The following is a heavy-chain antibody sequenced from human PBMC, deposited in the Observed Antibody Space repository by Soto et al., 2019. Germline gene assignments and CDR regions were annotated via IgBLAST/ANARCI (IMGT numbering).Heavy chain of an antibody. V-gene: IGHV3-15*07. D-gene: IGHD3-22*01. CDR1: GFTFSNAW. CDR3: TTDPPLFYYDSSGLHGMDV. Sequence: GGSLRLSCAASGFTFSNAWMNWVRQAPGKGLEWVGRIKSKTDGGTTDYAAPVKGRFTISRDDSKNTLYLQMNSLKTEDTAVYYCTTDPPLFYYDSSGLHGMDVWGQGTTVTVSS. CDR2: IKSKTDGGTT. J-gene: IGHJ6*02.